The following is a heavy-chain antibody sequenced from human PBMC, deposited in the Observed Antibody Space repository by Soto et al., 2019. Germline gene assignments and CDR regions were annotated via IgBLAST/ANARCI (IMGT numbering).Heavy chain of an antibody. D-gene: IGHD3-9*01. V-gene: IGHV3-30-3*01. J-gene: IGHJ6*02. CDR2: ISYDGSNK. CDR3: ARDWDAYDILTGYSYYYYGMDV. Sequence: GGSLRLSCAASGFTFSSYAMHWVRQAPGKGLEGVAVISYDGSNKYYADSVKGRFTISRDNSKNTLYLQMNSLRAEDTAVYYCARDWDAYDILTGYSYYYYGMDVWGQGTTVTVSS. CDR1: GFTFSSYA.